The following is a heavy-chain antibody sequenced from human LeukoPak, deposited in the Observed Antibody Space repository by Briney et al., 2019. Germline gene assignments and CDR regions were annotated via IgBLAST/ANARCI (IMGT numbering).Heavy chain of an antibody. J-gene: IGHJ5*02. CDR1: GYTFTSYG. V-gene: IGHV1-18*01. CDR2: ISAYNGNT. CDR3: AREDLNWFDP. Sequence: ASVKVSCKASGYTFTSYGISWVRPAPGQEREWMGWISAYNGNTNYAQKLQGRVTMTTDTSTSTAYMELRSLRSDDTAVYCCAREDLNWFDPWGQGTLVTVSS.